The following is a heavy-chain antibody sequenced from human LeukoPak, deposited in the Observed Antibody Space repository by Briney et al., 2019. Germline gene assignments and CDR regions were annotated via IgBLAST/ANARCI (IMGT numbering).Heavy chain of an antibody. V-gene: IGHV3-23*01. Sequence: GGSIYYADSVKGRFTIYRDNSKNTLYLQMNSLRAEDTAVYYCAKAGTSGWYTTSDYFDYWGQGTLVTVSS. J-gene: IGHJ4*02. D-gene: IGHD6-19*01. CDR2: GGSI. CDR3: AKAGTSGWYTTSDYFDY.